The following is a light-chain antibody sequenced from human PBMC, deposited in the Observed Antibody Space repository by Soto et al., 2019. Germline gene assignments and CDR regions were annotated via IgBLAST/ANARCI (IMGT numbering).Light chain of an antibody. V-gene: IGKV3-15*01. Sequence: EIVMTQSPVTLSVSPGERATLSCRASQSVSSNLAWYQQKPGQAPRLLIYDASTRATGIPARFSGSGSGTEFTLTISSLQSEDFEVYYCQQHNNWPRTFGGGTKVEIK. CDR2: DAS. CDR1: QSVSSN. CDR3: QQHNNWPRT. J-gene: IGKJ4*01.